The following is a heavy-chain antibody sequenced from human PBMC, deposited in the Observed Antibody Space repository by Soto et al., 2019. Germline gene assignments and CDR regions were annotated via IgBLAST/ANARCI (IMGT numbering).Heavy chain of an antibody. CDR1: GGTFSSYA. D-gene: IGHD2-2*01. V-gene: IGHV1-69*01. CDR3: ARSQVSSTSLEIYYYYYSGMDV. CDR2: IIPISETT. J-gene: IGHJ6*02. Sequence: QVQLVQSGAEVKKPGSSVKVSCKASGGTFSSYAISWVRQAPGQGLEWMGGIIPISETTNYAQKFQGRVTITADEAKSTAYTELSSLRSEDTAVYYCARSQVSSTSLEIYYYYYSGMDVWGQGTTVTVSS.